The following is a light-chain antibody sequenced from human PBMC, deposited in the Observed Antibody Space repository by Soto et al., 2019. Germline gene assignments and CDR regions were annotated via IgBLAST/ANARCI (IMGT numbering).Light chain of an antibody. CDR1: TSDVGGYNF. CDR2: EVS. Sequence: QSALTQPASVSGSPGQSITISCTGTTSDVGGYNFVSWYQQHPGKAPKLTIYEVSNRPSGVSNRFSGSKSGNTASLTISGLQAEDEADYYCCSFAGGNTFAFGTGTKLTVL. V-gene: IGLV2-14*01. CDR3: CSFAGGNTFA. J-gene: IGLJ1*01.